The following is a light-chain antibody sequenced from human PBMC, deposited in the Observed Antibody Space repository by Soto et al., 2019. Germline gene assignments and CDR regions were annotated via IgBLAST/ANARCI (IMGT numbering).Light chain of an antibody. CDR2: DAS. Sequence: DIPMTQSPSTLSASVGDRVTITCRASQTISRQLAWYQQKPGKAPKVLIYDASNLESGVPSRFSGSGSGTEVTLTISSLQPDDFATYYCQQYNSYKSFGQGTKVEIK. CDR1: QTISRQ. CDR3: QQYNSYKS. V-gene: IGKV1-5*01. J-gene: IGKJ1*01.